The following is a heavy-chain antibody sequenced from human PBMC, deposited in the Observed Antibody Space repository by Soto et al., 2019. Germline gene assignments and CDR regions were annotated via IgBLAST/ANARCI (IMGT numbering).Heavy chain of an antibody. CDR3: ARQEYCISTTCYNYFDY. D-gene: IGHD2-2*02. CDR2: IYPGDSDT. V-gene: IGHV5-51*01. Sequence: GESLKISCKGSGYSFTTYWIGWVRQMPGKALEWMGIIYPGDSDTRYSPSLQGQVTISADKSISTAYLQWSSLKASDTAMYYCARQEYCISTTCYNYFDYWGQGALVTVSS. J-gene: IGHJ4*02. CDR1: GYSFTTYW.